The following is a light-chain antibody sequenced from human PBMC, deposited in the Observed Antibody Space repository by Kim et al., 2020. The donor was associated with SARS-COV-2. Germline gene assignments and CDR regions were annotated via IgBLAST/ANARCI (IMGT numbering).Light chain of an antibody. CDR2: GNA. J-gene: IGLJ1*01. Sequence: DVNWYRKVPGTAPELLIYGNANRPSGVPDRFSGSKSGTSASLAITGLRADDEADYLCQTYDNSLGGYVFGSGTKVTVL. CDR3: QTYDNSLGGYV. CDR1: D. V-gene: IGLV1-40*01.